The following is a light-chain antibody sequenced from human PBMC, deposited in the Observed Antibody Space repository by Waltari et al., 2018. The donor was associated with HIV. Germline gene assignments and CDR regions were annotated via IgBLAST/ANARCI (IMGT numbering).Light chain of an antibody. CDR1: SSNLGSTS. J-gene: IGLJ3*02. CDR2: RND. V-gene: IGLV1-47*01. CDR3: AAYDDNLPGWM. Sequence: QSVLTQPPSASGTPGQRVTISCSGSSSNLGSTSVFWYQQFPGTAPKVLIYRNDRRPSGVPDRFSASRSGTSASLVISGLRSEDEADYYCAAYDDNLPGWMFGGGTKLTAL.